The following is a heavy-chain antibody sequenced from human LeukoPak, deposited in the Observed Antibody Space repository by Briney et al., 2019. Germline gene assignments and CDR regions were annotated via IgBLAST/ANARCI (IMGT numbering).Heavy chain of an antibody. V-gene: IGHV3-30*04. J-gene: IGHJ6*02. D-gene: IGHD2-15*01. Sequence: PGGSLRLSCAASGFTFSSYAMHWVRQAPGKGLEWVAVISYDGSNKYYADSVKGRFTISRDNSKNTLYLQMNSLRAEDTAVYYCARYCSGGSCPYYYYGMDVWGQGTTVTVSS. CDR3: ARYCSGGSCPYYYYGMDV. CDR2: ISYDGSNK. CDR1: GFTFSSYA.